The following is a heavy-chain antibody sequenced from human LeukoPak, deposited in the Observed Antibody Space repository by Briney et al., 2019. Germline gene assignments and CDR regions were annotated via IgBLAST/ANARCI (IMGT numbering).Heavy chain of an antibody. V-gene: IGHV4-59*01. CDR3: ARDGCSSTSCSHYYYYYMDV. D-gene: IGHD2-2*01. Sequence: PSETLSLTCTVSGGSISSYYWSWIRQPPGKGLEWIGYIYYSGSTNYNPSPKSRVTISVDTSKNQFSLKLSSVTAADTAVYYCARDGCSSTSCSHYYYYYMDVWGKGTTVTVSS. J-gene: IGHJ6*03. CDR2: IYYSGST. CDR1: GGSISSYY.